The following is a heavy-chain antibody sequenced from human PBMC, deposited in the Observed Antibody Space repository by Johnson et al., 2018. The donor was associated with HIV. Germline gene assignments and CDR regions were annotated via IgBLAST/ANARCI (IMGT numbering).Heavy chain of an antibody. CDR3: AREGVAVAGTPDAFDL. CDR2: FYSGGSA. D-gene: IGHD6-19*01. V-gene: IGHV3-66*01. Sequence: VQLVESGGGVARPGGSLRLSCAASGFSVNSNYMSWVRQAPGRGLEWVSVFYSGGSAFYADSVKGRFILSRDNSKNTLFLQMNSLRAEDTAVYYCAREGVAVAGTPDAFDLWGQGTMVTVSS. CDR1: GFSVNSNY. J-gene: IGHJ3*01.